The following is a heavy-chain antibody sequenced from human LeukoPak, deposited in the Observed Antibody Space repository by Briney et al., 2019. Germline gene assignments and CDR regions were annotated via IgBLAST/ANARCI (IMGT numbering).Heavy chain of an antibody. Sequence: ASVKVSCKVSGYTLTELSMHWVRQAPGKGLEWMGGFDPEDGETIYAQKFQGRVAMTEDTSTDTAYMELSSLRSEDTAVYYCATSYYYDSSGYLDYWGQGTLVTVSS. CDR1: GYTLTELS. CDR3: ATSYYYDSSGYLDY. J-gene: IGHJ4*02. V-gene: IGHV1-24*01. CDR2: FDPEDGET. D-gene: IGHD3-22*01.